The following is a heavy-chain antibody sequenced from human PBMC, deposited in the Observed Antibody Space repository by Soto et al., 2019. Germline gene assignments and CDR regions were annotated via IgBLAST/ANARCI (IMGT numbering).Heavy chain of an antibody. CDR2: FDPEDGET. CDR1: GYTLTELS. CDR3: ATGVGATTSPAFDI. D-gene: IGHD1-26*01. V-gene: IGHV1-24*01. Sequence: ASVKVSCKVSGYTLTELSMHWVRQAPGKGLEWMGGFDPEDGETIYAQKFQGRVTMTEDTSTDTAYMELSSLRSEDTAVYYCATGVGATTSPAFDIWGKGTMVTVPS. J-gene: IGHJ3*02.